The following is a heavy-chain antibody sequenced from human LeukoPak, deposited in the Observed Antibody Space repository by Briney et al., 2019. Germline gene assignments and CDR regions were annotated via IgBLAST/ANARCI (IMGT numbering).Heavy chain of an antibody. Sequence: SVKVSCKASGGTFSSYAISWVRQAPGQGLEWMGRIIPILGIANYAQKFQGRVTITADKSTSTAYMELSSLRSEDTAVYYCAVRIVATSGNWFDPWGRGTLVTVSS. CDR3: AVRIVATSGNWFDP. CDR2: IIPILGIA. J-gene: IGHJ5*02. V-gene: IGHV1-69*04. D-gene: IGHD5-12*01. CDR1: GGTFSSYA.